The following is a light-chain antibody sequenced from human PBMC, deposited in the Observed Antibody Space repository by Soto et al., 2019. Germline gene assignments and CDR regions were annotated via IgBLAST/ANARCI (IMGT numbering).Light chain of an antibody. J-gene: IGKJ4*01. CDR2: GTS. V-gene: IGKV3-20*01. Sequence: EVVMTQSPATLSVSPGGRASLSCRASQSISDTLAWYQQKPGQAPRLLIHGTSNRATGIPDRFSGSGSGTDFTLTFSRLEPEDFAVYYCEYYGTSITFGGGTKVDIK. CDR3: EYYGTSIT. CDR1: QSISDT.